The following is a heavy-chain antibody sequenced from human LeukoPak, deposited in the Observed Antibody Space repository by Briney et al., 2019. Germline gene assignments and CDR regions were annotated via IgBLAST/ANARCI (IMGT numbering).Heavy chain of an antibody. CDR3: TTDSQAAYNWNPSDAFDI. CDR2: IKSKTDGGTT. J-gene: IGHJ3*02. Sequence: GGSLRLSCAASGFTFSNAWMSWVRQAPGKGLEWVGRIKSKTDGGTTDYAAPVKGRFTISRDDSKNTLYLQMNSLKTEDTAVYYCTTDSQAAYNWNPSDAFDIWGQGTMVTVSS. V-gene: IGHV3-15*01. D-gene: IGHD1-20*01. CDR1: GFTFSNAW.